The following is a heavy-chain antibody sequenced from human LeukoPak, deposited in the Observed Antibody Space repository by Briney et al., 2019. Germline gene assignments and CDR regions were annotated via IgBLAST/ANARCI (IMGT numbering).Heavy chain of an antibody. D-gene: IGHD2-2*01. V-gene: IGHV4-59*11. Sequence: SETLSLTCTVSGGSISSHYWSWIRQPPGKGLEWIGYIYYSGSTNYNPSLKSRVTISVDTSKNQFSLKLSSVTAADTAVYYCARTTEDCNSASCYQYCFDPWGQGTLVTVSS. CDR3: ARTTEDCNSASCYQYCFDP. CDR1: GGSISSHY. CDR2: IYYSGST. J-gene: IGHJ5*02.